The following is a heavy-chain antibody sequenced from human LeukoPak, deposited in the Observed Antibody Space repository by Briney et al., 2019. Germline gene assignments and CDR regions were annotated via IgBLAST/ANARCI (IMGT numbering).Heavy chain of an antibody. CDR2: INPSGGST. J-gene: IGHJ1*01. CDR1: GYTFTGYY. CDR3: ARDPREYYDSSGYEYFQH. Sequence: ASVKVSCKASGYTFTGYYMHWVRQAPGQGLEWMGIINPSGGSTSYAQKFQGRVTMTRDMSTSTVYMELSSLRSEDTAVYYCARDPREYYDSSGYEYFQHWGQGTLSPSPQ. V-gene: IGHV1-46*01. D-gene: IGHD3-22*01.